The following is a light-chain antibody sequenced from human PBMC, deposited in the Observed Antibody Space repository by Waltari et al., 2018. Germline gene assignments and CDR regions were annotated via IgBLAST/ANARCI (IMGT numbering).Light chain of an antibody. CDR3: QQSYTPPPT. J-gene: IGKJ5*01. V-gene: IGKV1-39*01. CDR2: AAS. CDR1: QSISTY. Sequence: QMTQSPSSLSASFGDRVTIACRAIQSISTYLNWYRHKPGKAPELLIFAASSLQSGVPSRFSGSGSGTDFTLTISSLQAEDFATYYCQQSYTPPPTFGQGTRLDIK.